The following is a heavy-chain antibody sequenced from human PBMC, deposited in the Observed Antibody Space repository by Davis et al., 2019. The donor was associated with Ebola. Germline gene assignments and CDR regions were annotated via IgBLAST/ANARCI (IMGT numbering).Heavy chain of an antibody. D-gene: IGHD2-2*02. CDR3: AREARVDCSSTSCYSWFDP. V-gene: IGHV4-34*12. CDR1: GGSFSGYY. Sequence: MPSETLSLTCAVYGGSFSGYYWSWIRQSPGKGVEWIGESIDSGSTNYNPSLKSRVTISVDTSKNQFSLKLSSVTAADTAVYYCAREARVDCSSTSCYSWFDPWGQGTLITVSS. CDR2: SIDSGST. J-gene: IGHJ5*02.